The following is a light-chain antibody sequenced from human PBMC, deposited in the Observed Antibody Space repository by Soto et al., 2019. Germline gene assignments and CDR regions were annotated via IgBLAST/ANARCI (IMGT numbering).Light chain of an antibody. CDR3: SSFTTSSTVI. CDR2: EVS. Sequence: QSALTQPPSVSGSPGQSVTISCTGTSSDVGSYDRVSWYQQSPGTAPKLMIYEVSNRPSGVPDRFSGSKSGSTAYLTISGLQAEDEADYHCSSFTTSSTVIFGGGTKLTVL. J-gene: IGLJ2*01. CDR1: SSDVGSYDR. V-gene: IGLV2-18*02.